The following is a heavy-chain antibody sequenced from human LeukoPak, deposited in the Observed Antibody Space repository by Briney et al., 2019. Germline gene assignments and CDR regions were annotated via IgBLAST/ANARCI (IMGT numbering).Heavy chain of an antibody. D-gene: IGHD3-3*01. CDR3: AKDQNPYDFWSGPFDY. V-gene: IGHV3-33*06. CDR2: IWFDGINT. J-gene: IGHJ4*02. CDR1: GFTFSKYG. Sequence: PGTSLRLSCAASGFTFSKYGMHWVRQAPGKGLEWVAVIWFDGINTNHADSVKGRFTVSRDNSKNTLYLQMNSLRAEDTAVYYCAKDQNPYDFWSGPFDYWGQGTLVTVSS.